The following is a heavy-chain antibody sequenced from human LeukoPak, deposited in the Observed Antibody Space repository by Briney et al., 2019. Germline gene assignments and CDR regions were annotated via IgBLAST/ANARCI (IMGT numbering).Heavy chain of an antibody. D-gene: IGHD5-18*01. V-gene: IGHV3-21*01. CDR2: ISSSSSYI. CDR3: ARDVVDTAMVPDAFDI. CDR1: GFTFSSYS. Sequence: PGGSLRLSCAASGFTFSSYSMNWVRQAPGKGLEWVSSISSSSSYIYYADSVKGRFTISRDNAKNSLYLQMNSLTAEDTAVYYCARDVVDTAMVPDAFDIWGQGTMVTVSS. J-gene: IGHJ3*02.